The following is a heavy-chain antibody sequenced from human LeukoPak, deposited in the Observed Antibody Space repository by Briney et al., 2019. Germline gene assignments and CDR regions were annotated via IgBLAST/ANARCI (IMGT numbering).Heavy chain of an antibody. J-gene: IGHJ5*02. CDR2: IYYSGST. Sequence: SETLSLTCTGSGGSISSSSYYWGWLRQPPGKGLGWIGSIYYSGSTYYNPSIKSLITITVDTTNNQFSLKLSSVTAADTAVYYCATRYHTILGVVTPFDPWGQGTLVTVSS. V-gene: IGHV4-39*07. D-gene: IGHD3-3*01. CDR3: ATRYHTILGVVTPFDP. CDR1: GGSISSSSYY.